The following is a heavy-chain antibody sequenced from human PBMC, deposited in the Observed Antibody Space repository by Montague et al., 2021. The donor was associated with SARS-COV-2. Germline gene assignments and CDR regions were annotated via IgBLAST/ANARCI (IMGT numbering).Heavy chain of an antibody. J-gene: IGHJ3*02. Sequence: QSGAEVKAPGESLKISCKGSGYSFTSYWIGWVHQMPGKGLEWMGIIYPGDSDTRYSPSFQGQDTISADKSISTAYLQWSSLKASDTAIYYCARVTDYYYDTSGYWDAFDIWGQGTMVTVSS. D-gene: IGHD3-22*01. CDR1: GYSFTSYW. CDR3: ARVTDYYYDTSGYWDAFDI. V-gene: IGHV5-51*07. CDR2: IYPGDSDT.